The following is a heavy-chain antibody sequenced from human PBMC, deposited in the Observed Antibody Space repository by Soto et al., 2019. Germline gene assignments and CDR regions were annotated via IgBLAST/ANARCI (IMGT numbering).Heavy chain of an antibody. V-gene: IGHV4-59*01. CDR1: GGSISSYY. Sequence: SETLSLTCTVSGGSISSYYWSWIRQPPGKGLEWIGYIYYSGSTNYNPSLKSRVTISVDTSKNQFSLKLSSVTAADTAVYYCAREPRDILTGYGFDPWGQGTLVTVSS. J-gene: IGHJ5*02. CDR3: AREPRDILTGYGFDP. CDR2: IYYSGST. D-gene: IGHD3-9*01.